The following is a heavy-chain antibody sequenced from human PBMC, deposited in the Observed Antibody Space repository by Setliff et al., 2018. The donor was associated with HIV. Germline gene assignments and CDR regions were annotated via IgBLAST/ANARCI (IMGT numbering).Heavy chain of an antibody. Sequence: GGSLRLSCAASGFTVSSNYLSWVRQAPGKGLEWVSVIYSGGSTYYADSVKGRFTISSDTAKNALYLQMNSLRAEDTAVYYCARDGSGRGGYDAFDIWGQGTMVTVSS. J-gene: IGHJ3*02. V-gene: IGHV3-66*01. CDR3: ARDGSGRGGYDAFDI. D-gene: IGHD3-16*01. CDR2: IYSGGST. CDR1: GFTVSSNY.